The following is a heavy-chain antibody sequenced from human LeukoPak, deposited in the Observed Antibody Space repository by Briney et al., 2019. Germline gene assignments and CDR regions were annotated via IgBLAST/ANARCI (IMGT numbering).Heavy chain of an antibody. J-gene: IGHJ4*02. D-gene: IGHD3-10*01. CDR2: ISGSGGSR. CDR3: AKDLIYYGSGTYAGFDY. CDR1: GFTFSSDA. V-gene: IGHV3-23*01. Sequence: GGSLRLSCAASGFTFSSDAMSWVRQAPGKGLEWVSAISGSGGSRYYADSVKGRFTISRDNSKNTLYLQMNSLRAEDTAVYYCAKDLIYYGSGTYAGFDYWGQGTLVTVSS.